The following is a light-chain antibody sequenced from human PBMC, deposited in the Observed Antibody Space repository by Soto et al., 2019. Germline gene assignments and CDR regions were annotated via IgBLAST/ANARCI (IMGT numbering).Light chain of an antibody. CDR2: EVS. V-gene: IGLV2-14*01. Sequence: QSALTQPASVSGSPGQSLTISCTGDISDVGGYEYVSWYQQHPDKAPKLLIYEVSNRPSGVSVRFSGSKSGNTASLTISGLQAEDEAAYYCSSYTSSTTLGVFGTGTKV. J-gene: IGLJ1*01. CDR1: ISDVGGYEY. CDR3: SSYTSSTTLGV.